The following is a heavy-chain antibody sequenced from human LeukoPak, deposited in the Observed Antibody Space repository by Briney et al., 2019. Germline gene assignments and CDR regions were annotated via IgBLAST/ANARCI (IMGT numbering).Heavy chain of an antibody. V-gene: IGHV3-23*01. J-gene: IGHJ4*02. CDR3: TKGMATIRRHIDS. CDR1: GFSFSDCA. CDR2: ISGSAGST. D-gene: IGHD5-24*01. Sequence: GGSLRLSCAASGFSFSDCAMSWVRQAPGRGLEWVSSISGSAGSTYYADSMKGRFTISRDNPKNTLHLEMNSLRAEDPAIYYCTKGMATIRRHIDSWGQGTLVTVSS.